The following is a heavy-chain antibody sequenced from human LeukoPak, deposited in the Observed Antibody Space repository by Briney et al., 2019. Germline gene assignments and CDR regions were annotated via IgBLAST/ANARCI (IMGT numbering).Heavy chain of an antibody. J-gene: IGHJ5*02. D-gene: IGHD3-10*01. CDR2: IFYSGGT. V-gene: IGHV4-39*07. CDR1: GGSINTPNYY. CDR3: AREGMIRGDSSGWFDP. Sequence: SETLSLTCTVSGGSINTPNYYWGWIRQTPGKGLEWIGNIFYSGGTYYSPSLTSRVTISLDTSRNQFSLKLNSVTAADTAVYYCAREGMIRGDSSGWFDPWGQGTLVTVSS.